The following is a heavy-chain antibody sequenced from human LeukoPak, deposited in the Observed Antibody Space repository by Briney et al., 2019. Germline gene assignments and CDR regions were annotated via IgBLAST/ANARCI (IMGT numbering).Heavy chain of an antibody. CDR1: GGSISSDGYY. J-gene: IGHJ4*02. CDR2: IYYSGRT. V-gene: IGHV4-31*03. D-gene: IGHD3-22*01. Sequence: TLSLTCTVSGGSISSDGYYWSWIRQHPGKDLEWIGYIYYSGRTYYNPSLKSRVILSVDTSESQFSLKLISVTAADTAVYYCARDKWDDSSGYYCDYWGQGTLVIVSS. CDR3: ARDKWDDSSGYYCDY.